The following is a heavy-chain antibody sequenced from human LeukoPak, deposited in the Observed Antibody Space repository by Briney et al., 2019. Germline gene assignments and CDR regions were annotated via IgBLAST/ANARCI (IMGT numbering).Heavy chain of an antibody. CDR3: TRAEGLGPGAHFDQ. Sequence: GGPLRLSCAASGFSFSRFYMSWVRQTPGKALEWISYIPTSGISVHYADSVRGRFTASRDDAKNSLDLQMDSLRVEDTAVYYCTRAEGLGPGAHFDQWGQGALVIVSS. CDR1: GFSFSRFY. CDR2: IPTSGISV. V-gene: IGHV3-11*01. J-gene: IGHJ4*02.